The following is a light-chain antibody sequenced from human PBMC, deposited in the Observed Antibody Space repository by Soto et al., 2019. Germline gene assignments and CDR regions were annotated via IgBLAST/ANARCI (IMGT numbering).Light chain of an antibody. CDR2: DAS. Sequence: DVQMPQSPSTLSASVGDRVTITCRASQSISSWLAWYQQTPGKAPKLLIYDASSLESGVPSRFSGSGSGTEFTLTISSLQPDDFATYYCQQYNSYSWPFGQVTKAAIK. V-gene: IGKV1-5*01. CDR3: QQYNSYSWP. J-gene: IGKJ1*01. CDR1: QSISSW.